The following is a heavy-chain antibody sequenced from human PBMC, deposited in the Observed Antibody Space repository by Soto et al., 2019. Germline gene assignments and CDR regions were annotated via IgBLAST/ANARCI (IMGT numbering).Heavy chain of an antibody. CDR1: GYSFTNYS. CDR3: ARQVTGRTASYYYYGLDV. J-gene: IGHJ6*02. Sequence: GESLNISCKGSGYSFTNYSLGCVRLMPGKGLEWMGIIYPGDSDTRYSPSLQGRVTISADKSISTAYLQWSSLGDSDTAMYYCARQVTGRTASYYYYGLDVWGQGTTVTVSS. D-gene: IGHD5-18*01. V-gene: IGHV5-51*01. CDR2: IYPGDSDT.